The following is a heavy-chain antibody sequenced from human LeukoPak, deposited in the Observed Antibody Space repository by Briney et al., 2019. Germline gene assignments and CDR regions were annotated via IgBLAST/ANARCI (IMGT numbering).Heavy chain of an antibody. CDR1: GYTFTNYG. CDR2: INTYNGNT. V-gene: IGHV1-18*01. CDR3: ARVVLDHYYDSSGYLGALDY. J-gene: IGHJ4*02. D-gene: IGHD3-22*01. Sequence: ASVKVSCQASGYTFTNYGISWVRQAPGQGLEWMGWINTYNGNTNYAQKFQGRVTMTTDPSTSTAYMELRSLRSDDTAVYYCARVVLDHYYDSSGYLGALDYWGQGTLVTVSS.